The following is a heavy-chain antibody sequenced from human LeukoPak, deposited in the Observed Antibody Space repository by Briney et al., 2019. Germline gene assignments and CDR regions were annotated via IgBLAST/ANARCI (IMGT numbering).Heavy chain of an antibody. Sequence: NPSETLSLTCTVSGGSISNYYWSWIRQHPGKGLECIGYIYHTGSTSYNPSLKSRVTISVDTSKNQFSLKLSSVTGADTAVYYCASAGASSGYSPLHYWGQGTLVTVSS. CDR1: GGSISNYY. V-gene: IGHV4-59*01. D-gene: IGHD3-22*01. CDR3: ASAGASSGYSPLHY. CDR2: IYHTGST. J-gene: IGHJ4*02.